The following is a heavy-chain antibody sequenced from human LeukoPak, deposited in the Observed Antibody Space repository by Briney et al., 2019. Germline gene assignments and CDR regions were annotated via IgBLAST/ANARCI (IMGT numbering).Heavy chain of an antibody. D-gene: IGHD1-26*01. Sequence: PGGSLRLSCAASGFTFSSYAMSWVRQAPGKGLEWVSAISGSGGSTYYADSVKGRFTISRDNSKNTLYLQMNSLRAEDTAVYYCAKYGGGWGLLLDFDYWGQGTLVTVSS. J-gene: IGHJ4*02. V-gene: IGHV3-23*01. CDR3: AKYGGGWGLLLDFDY. CDR1: GFTFSSYA. CDR2: ISGSGGST.